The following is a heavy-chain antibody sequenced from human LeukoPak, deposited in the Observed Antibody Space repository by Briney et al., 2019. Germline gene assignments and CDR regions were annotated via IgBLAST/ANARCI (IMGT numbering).Heavy chain of an antibody. J-gene: IGHJ4*02. CDR2: ISAYNGNT. CDR1: GGTFSSYA. D-gene: IGHD3-3*01. CDR3: ARDQTYDFWSGSVIDY. Sequence: ASVKVSCKASGGTFSSYAISWVRQAPGQGLEWMGWISAYNGNTNYAQKLQGRVTMTTDTSTSTAYMELRSLRSDDTAVYYCARDQTYDFWSGSVIDYWGQGTLVTVSS. V-gene: IGHV1-18*01.